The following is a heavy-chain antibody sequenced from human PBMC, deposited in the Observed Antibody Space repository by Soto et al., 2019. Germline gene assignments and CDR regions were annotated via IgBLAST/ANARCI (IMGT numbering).Heavy chain of an antibody. J-gene: IGHJ4*02. D-gene: IGHD4-4*01. CDR2: IIPIFGTA. CDR1: GGTFSSYA. CDR3: ARDPGWDDYSNSRRIQHFDY. V-gene: IGHV1-69*01. Sequence: QVQLVQSGAEVKKPGSSVKVSCKASGGTFSSYAISWVRQAPGQGLEWMGGIIPIFGTANYAQKFQGRVTITADESTSTAYMELSSLRSEDTAVYYCARDPGWDDYSNSRRIQHFDYWGQGTLVTVSS.